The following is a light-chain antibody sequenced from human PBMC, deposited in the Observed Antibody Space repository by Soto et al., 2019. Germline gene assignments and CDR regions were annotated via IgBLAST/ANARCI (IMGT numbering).Light chain of an antibody. J-gene: IGKJ4*01. CDR1: QSISSN. Sequence: EIVMTQSPATLSVSPGERATHTCRASQSISSNLAWYQQKPGQAPRLLIFGASTRATGIPVRFSGSGSGTEFTLTISSLQSEDFAVYHCQHYNAQHLTFGGGTKVEIK. CDR2: GAS. V-gene: IGKV3-15*01. CDR3: QHYNAQHLT.